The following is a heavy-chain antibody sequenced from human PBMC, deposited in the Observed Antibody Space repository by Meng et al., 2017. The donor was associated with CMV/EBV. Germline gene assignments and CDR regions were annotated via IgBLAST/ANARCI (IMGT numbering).Heavy chain of an antibody. D-gene: IGHD4-23*01. CDR3: ARGGTRWIKVYYFDH. CDR2: VSYDGSNK. V-gene: IGHV3-30-3*01. Sequence: GESLKISCTVSGFIFSTYAMHWVRQAPGKGLEWVALVSYDGSNKYYADSVKGRFTISRDNSKNTLYLQMNSLRPEDTAVYYCARGGTRWIKVYYFDHWGQGTLVTASS. J-gene: IGHJ4*02. CDR1: GFIFSTYA.